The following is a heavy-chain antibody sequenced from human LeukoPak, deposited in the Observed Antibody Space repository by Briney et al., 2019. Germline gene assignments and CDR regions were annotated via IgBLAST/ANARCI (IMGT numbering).Heavy chain of an antibody. CDR2: ISGSGVIT. CDR1: GFTFSSHG. J-gene: IGHJ4*02. V-gene: IGHV3-23*01. Sequence: GALRLSCAASGFTFSSHGMNWVRQAPGKGLEWVSGISGSGVITYYADSVKGRFTISRDNSKNTLDLQMNSLRAEDTAVYYCAKDRGIVVVAPIDYWGQGTLVTVSS. D-gene: IGHD2-15*01. CDR3: AKDRGIVVVAPIDY.